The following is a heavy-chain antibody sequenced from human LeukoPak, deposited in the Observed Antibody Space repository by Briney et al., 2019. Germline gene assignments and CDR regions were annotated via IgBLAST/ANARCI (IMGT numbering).Heavy chain of an antibody. Sequence: PADTLSLTCTVCGCSISSSSYYWGWIRQPPGEGLEWIGSIYYSGSPFYHPSLKSRVTISVDTSKIQFSLKLGSVTAADTAVYYCARHRPYYEFWSGYLVDYWGQGTLVTVPS. CDR2: IYYSGSP. D-gene: IGHD3-3*01. CDR1: GCSISSSSYY. J-gene: IGHJ4*02. CDR3: ARHRPYYEFWSGYLVDY. V-gene: IGHV4-39*01.